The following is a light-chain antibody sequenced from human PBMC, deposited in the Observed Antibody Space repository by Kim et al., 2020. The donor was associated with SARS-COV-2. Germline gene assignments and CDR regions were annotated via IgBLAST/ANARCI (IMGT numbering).Light chain of an antibody. J-gene: IGLJ1*01. CDR3: SSYAASSTFV. V-gene: IGLV2-14*03. Sequence: GPALTITCTGPSSDVGGFNYVSWYQQHPGKAPKLMIYDVSKRPSGVSNRFSGSKSGNTASLTISGLQAEDEADYYCSSYAASSTFVFGTGTKVTVL. CDR2: DVS. CDR1: SSDVGGFNY.